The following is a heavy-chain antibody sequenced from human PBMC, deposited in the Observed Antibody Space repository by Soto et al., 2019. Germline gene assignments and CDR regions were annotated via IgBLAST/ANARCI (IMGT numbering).Heavy chain of an antibody. CDR3: AKVRGGSRRLGDYYYGMDV. V-gene: IGHV3-23*01. J-gene: IGHJ6*02. CDR1: GFTFSSYA. Sequence: GGSLRLSCAASGFTFSSYAMSWVRQAPGKGLEWVSAISGSGGSTYYADSVKGRFTISRDNSKNTLYLQMNSLRAEDTAVYYSAKVRGGSRRLGDYYYGMDVWGQGTTVTVSS. D-gene: IGHD3-16*01. CDR2: ISGSGGST.